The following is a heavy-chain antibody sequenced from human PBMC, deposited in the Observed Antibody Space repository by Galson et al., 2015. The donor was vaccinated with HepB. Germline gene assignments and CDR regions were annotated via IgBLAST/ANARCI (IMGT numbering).Heavy chain of an antibody. CDR1: GYTFTSFG. J-gene: IGHJ6*02. D-gene: IGHD4-23*01. CDR2: ISADNGNI. V-gene: IGHV1-18*01. Sequence: SVKVSCKASGYTFTSFGISWVRQAPGQGLEWMGGISADNGNIKYVQKFRGRVTMTTDTSTSTAYMELGSLRSDDTAVYYCASEPRTFFGGQNYGLDVWGQGTTVTVS. CDR3: ASEPRTFFGGQNYGLDV.